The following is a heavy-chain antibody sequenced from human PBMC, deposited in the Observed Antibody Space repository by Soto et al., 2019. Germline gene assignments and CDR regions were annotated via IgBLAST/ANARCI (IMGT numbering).Heavy chain of an antibody. CDR3: ARARMVRGVRYYYYYGMDV. Sequence: PSETLSLTCTVSGGSISSGDYYWSWIRQPPGKGLEWIGYIYYSGSTYYNPSLKSRVTISVDTSKNQFSLKLSSVTAADTAVYYCARARMVRGVRYYYYYGMDVWGQGTTVTVSS. CDR1: GGSISSGDYY. D-gene: IGHD3-10*01. V-gene: IGHV4-30-4*01. CDR2: IYYSGST. J-gene: IGHJ6*02.